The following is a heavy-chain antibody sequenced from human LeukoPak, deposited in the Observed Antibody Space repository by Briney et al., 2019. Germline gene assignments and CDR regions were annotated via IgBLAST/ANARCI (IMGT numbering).Heavy chain of an antibody. Sequence: KTSETLSLTCTVSGGSISSYYWSWIRQPPGKGLEWIGYIYYGGSTNYNPSLKSRVTISVDTSKNQFSLKLSSVTAADTAVYYCARVSGSYSDWYFDYWGQGTLVTVSS. CDR1: GGSISSYY. J-gene: IGHJ4*02. V-gene: IGHV4-59*01. CDR2: IYYGGST. CDR3: ARVSGSYSDWYFDY. D-gene: IGHD1-26*01.